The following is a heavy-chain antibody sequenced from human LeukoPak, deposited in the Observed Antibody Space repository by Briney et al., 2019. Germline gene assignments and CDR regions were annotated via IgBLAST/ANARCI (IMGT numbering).Heavy chain of an antibody. J-gene: IGHJ1*01. CDR2: IIPIFGTA. CDR3: ARGKRSYYPIEYFQH. D-gene: IGHD1-26*01. CDR1: GGTFSSYA. Sequence: ASVKVSCKASGGTFSSYALSWVRQAPGQGLEWMGGIIPIFGTANYAQKFQGRVTITADESTSTAYMELSSLRSEDTAVYYCARGKRSYYPIEYFQHWGQGTLVTVSS. V-gene: IGHV1-69*13.